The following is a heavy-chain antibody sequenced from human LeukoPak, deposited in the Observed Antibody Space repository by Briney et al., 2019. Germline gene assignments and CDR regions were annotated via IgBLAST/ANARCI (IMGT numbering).Heavy chain of an antibody. Sequence: GGSLRLSWEASGFTFSSYWMHWVRQAPGKGLVWVSRVNGDGSDTNSADSVKGRFTISRDNARNTLYLQMNSLRAEDTAVYYCVRGLGSGYSYAYGVYWGQGTLVTVSS. V-gene: IGHV3-74*01. D-gene: IGHD5-18*01. CDR2: VNGDGSDT. CDR1: GFTFSSYW. CDR3: VRGLGSGYSYAYGVY. J-gene: IGHJ4*02.